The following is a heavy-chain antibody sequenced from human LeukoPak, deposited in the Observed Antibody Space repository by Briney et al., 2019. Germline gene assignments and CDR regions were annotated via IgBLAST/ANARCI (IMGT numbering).Heavy chain of an antibody. D-gene: IGHD6-13*01. CDR2: MSPNSGNT. J-gene: IGHJ5*02. Sequence: GASGKVSCKASGYTFTSYDINWVRQATGQGLEWMGWMSPNSGNTGYAQKFQGRVTMTRNTSISTAYMELSSLRSEDTAVYYCARHIAAAGNNWFDPWGQGTLVTVSS. CDR1: GYTFTSYD. CDR3: ARHIAAAGNNWFDP. V-gene: IGHV1-8*01.